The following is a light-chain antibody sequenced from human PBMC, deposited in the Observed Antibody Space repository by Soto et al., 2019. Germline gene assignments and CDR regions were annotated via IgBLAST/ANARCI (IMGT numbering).Light chain of an antibody. Sequence: EFVLTQSPGTLSLSAGERVTLXXRSSQTVRNNYLAWYQQKPGQAPRXXIYDASSRATGIPDRFSGGGSGTDFTLTISRLEPEDFAVYYCQQFSSYPLTFGGGTKVDIK. CDR2: DAS. J-gene: IGKJ4*01. V-gene: IGKV3-20*01. CDR3: QQFSSYPLT. CDR1: QTVRNNY.